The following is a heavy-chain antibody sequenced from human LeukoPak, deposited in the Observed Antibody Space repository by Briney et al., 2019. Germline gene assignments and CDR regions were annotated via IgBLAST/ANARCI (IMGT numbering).Heavy chain of an antibody. D-gene: IGHD2-15*01. V-gene: IGHV3-30*02. CDR1: GFTFSSYG. Sequence: SGGSLRLSCAASGFTFSSYGMHWVRQAPGKGLEWVAFIRYDGSDKYYADSVKGRFTISRDNSKNTLYLQMNSLRAEDTAVYYCANLPGRYCSGGSCYRWGQGTLVTVSS. CDR2: IRYDGSDK. J-gene: IGHJ5*02. CDR3: ANLPGRYCSGGSCYR.